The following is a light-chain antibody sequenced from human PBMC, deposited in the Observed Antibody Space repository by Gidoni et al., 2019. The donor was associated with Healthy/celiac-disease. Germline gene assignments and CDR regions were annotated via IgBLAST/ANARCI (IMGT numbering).Light chain of an antibody. J-gene: IGLJ2*01. Sequence: SYELTQPPSMSVSPGQTARITCSGDALPKQYAYWYQQKPGQAPVAVIYKDSERPSGIPERFSGSSSGTTVTLTISGVQAEDEADYYCQSADSSGTYVVFGGGTKLTVL. V-gene: IGLV3-25*03. CDR3: QSADSSGTYVV. CDR2: KDS. CDR1: ALPKQY.